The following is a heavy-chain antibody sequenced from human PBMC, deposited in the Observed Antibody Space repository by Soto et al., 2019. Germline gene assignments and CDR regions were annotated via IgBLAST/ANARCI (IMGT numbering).Heavy chain of an antibody. J-gene: IGHJ4*02. CDR2: IRSKTSGGTA. V-gene: IGHV3-15*01. CDR3: TWKGATFDY. CDR1: GFTFSGAW. Sequence: EVQLVESGGGLVRPGESLRLSCAASGFTFSGAWMNWVRQPPGKGLEWVGLIRSKTSGGTADYAASVKGRFTVSRDDSKNTLYLQMNSLKTEDTAMYYCTWKGATFDYWGQGTLVTVSS. D-gene: IGHD1-26*01.